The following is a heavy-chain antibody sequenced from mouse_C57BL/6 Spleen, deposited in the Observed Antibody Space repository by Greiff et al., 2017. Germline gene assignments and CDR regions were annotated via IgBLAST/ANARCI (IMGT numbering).Heavy chain of an antibody. Sequence: VQLQQSGPELVKPGASVKISCKASGYAFSSSWLNWVKQRPGKGLEWIGRIYPGDGDTNYNGKFKGKATLTADKSSSTAYMQLSSLTSEDSAVYFCARTGGYAIDYWGQGTSVTVSS. D-gene: IGHD4-1*01. J-gene: IGHJ4*01. V-gene: IGHV1-82*01. CDR3: ARTGGYAIDY. CDR2: IYPGDGDT. CDR1: GYAFSSSW.